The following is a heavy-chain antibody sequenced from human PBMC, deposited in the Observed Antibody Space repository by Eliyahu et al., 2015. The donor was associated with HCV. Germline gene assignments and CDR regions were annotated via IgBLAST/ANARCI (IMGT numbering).Heavy chain of an antibody. CDR3: XRAFSDDFWSAYYYX. CDR2: XIPIFGIA. J-gene: IGHJ4*02. V-gene: IGHV1-69*01. D-gene: IGHD3-3*01. Sequence: PPGQGLEWMGGXIPIFGIANXAQKFQGRVTITADESTXTTYXELSSLRSEDTAVYYCXRAFSDDFWSAYYYXWGQGTLVTVSS.